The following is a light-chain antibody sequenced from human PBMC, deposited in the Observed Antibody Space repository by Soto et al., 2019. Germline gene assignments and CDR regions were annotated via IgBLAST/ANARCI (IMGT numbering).Light chain of an antibody. J-gene: IGKJ1*01. V-gene: IGKV3-15*01. CDR2: GAS. Sequence: IVLTQSPCTLALSPGERDTLSCRASQSVSSSYLAWYQQRAGQAPRLLVYGASTKATDMPGRFSGRGSGTEFTLTINNLQSEDFEVYYCQQYRNWPRTFGQGTKVDI. CDR3: QQYRNWPRT. CDR1: QSVSSSY.